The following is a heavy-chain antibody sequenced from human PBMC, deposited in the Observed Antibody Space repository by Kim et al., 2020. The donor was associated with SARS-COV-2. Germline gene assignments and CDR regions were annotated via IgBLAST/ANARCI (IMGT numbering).Heavy chain of an antibody. CDR3: ARGAPSQPHALDL. CDR2: ISYEGSIK. CDR1: GFTLSNFG. V-gene: IGHV3-30*04. Sequence: GGSLRLSCAASGFTLSNFGFHWVRQAPGKGLEWVALISYEGSIKHYADSVKGRSTTSRDNSKSTLYLQMNSLRGDATAVYYCARGAPSQPHALDLWGEGT. J-gene: IGHJ3*01.